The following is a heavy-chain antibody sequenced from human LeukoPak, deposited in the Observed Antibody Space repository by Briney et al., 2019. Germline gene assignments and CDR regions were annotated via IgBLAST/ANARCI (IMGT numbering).Heavy chain of an antibody. CDR3: ARTSAAAGTYYYYYMDV. V-gene: IGHV1-2*02. J-gene: IGHJ6*03. Sequence: GASVKVSCKASGYTFTSYGISWVRQAPGQGLEWMGWINPNSGATNYAQKFQGRVTMTRDTSISTAYMELSRLRSDDTAVYYCARTSAAAGTYYYYYMDVWGKGTTVTISS. CDR1: GYTFTSYG. D-gene: IGHD6-13*01. CDR2: INPNSGAT.